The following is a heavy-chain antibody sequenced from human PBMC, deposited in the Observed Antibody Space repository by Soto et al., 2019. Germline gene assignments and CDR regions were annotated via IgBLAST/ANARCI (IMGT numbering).Heavy chain of an antibody. CDR1: GFTFDDYT. D-gene: IGHD3-10*01. Sequence: EVQLVESGGGLVQPGRSLRLSCAASGFTFDDYTMHWVRQAPGKGLEWVSGISWNSGRIDYADSVKGRFTVSRDNARNSLYLQMNSLRVEDTASYYCAKLGRGSGSYEFESRPYWGQGTLVTVSS. J-gene: IGHJ4*02. CDR2: ISWNSGRI. V-gene: IGHV3-9*01. CDR3: AKLGRGSGSYEFESRPY.